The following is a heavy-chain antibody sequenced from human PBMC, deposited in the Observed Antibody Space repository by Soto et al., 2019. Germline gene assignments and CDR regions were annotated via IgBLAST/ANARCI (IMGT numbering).Heavy chain of an antibody. Sequence: GGSLRLSCVASGFTFSNYAMSWVRQAPGKGLEWVSGISGSGGTTYYADSVKGRFTISRDNSKNTLFLQMNSLRAGDTAVYYCAKAQHPNYYDSSGYPFDYWGQGT. J-gene: IGHJ4*02. CDR3: AKAQHPNYYDSSGYPFDY. D-gene: IGHD3-22*01. CDR1: GFTFSNYA. CDR2: ISGSGGTT. V-gene: IGHV3-23*01.